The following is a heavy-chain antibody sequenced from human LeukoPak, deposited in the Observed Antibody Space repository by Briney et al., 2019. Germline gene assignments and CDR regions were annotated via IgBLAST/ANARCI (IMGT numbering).Heavy chain of an antibody. CDR1: GGSFSGYY. Sequence: SETLSLTCAVYGGSFSGYYWSWIRQPPGKGMEWIGEINHSGSTNYTPSLKTRVSISVHPSKHQFSLKLSSVTAADTAVYYCARVYSSSWYDNSFDPWGQGTLVTVSS. V-gene: IGHV4-34*01. D-gene: IGHD6-13*01. J-gene: IGHJ5*02. CDR2: INHSGST. CDR3: ARVYSSSWYDNSFDP.